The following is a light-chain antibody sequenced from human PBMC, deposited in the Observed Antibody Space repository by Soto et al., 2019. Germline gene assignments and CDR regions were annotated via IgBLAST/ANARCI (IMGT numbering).Light chain of an antibody. CDR1: SSDVGGYNF. CDR2: EVS. CDR3: SSYAGSNIFV. J-gene: IGLJ1*01. V-gene: IGLV2-8*01. Sequence: QSALTQPPSASGSPGQSVTISCTGTSSDVGGYNFVAWYQQHPGKAPKLMISEVSKRPSGVPDRFSGSKSGNTASLTVSGLQADDEADYYCSSYAGSNIFVFGTGTEVTVL.